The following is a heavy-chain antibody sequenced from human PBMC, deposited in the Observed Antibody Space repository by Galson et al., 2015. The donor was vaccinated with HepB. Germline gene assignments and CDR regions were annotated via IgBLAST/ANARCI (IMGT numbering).Heavy chain of an antibody. CDR2: ISYDGSNK. J-gene: IGHJ5*02. CDR1: GVTFSSYG. CDR3: AKDRYSSSWCFDP. Sequence: SLRLSCAASGVTFSSYGMHWVRQAPGKGLEWVAVISYDGSNKYYADSVKGRFTISRDNSKNTLYLQMNSLRAEDTAVYYCAKDRYSSSWCFDPWGQGTLVTVSS. D-gene: IGHD6-13*01. V-gene: IGHV3-30*18.